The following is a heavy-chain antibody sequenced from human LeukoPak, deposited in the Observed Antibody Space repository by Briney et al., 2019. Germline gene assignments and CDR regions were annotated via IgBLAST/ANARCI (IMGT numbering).Heavy chain of an antibody. CDR1: GGSISGHY. D-gene: IGHD1-26*01. CDR3: ARAPGEGGYYFDY. V-gene: IGHV4-4*07. Sequence: SETLSLTCTVSGGSISGHYWSWIRQPAGKGLEWIGRIYTSGSTNYNPSLKGRVTMSVDTSKNQFSLKLSSVTAADTAVYYCARAPGEGGYYFDYWGQGTLVTVSS. J-gene: IGHJ4*02. CDR2: IYTSGST.